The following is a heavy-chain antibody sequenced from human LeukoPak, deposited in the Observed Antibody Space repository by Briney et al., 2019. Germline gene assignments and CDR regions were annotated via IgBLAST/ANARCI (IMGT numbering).Heavy chain of an antibody. CDR2: ICTSGNT. Sequence: SETLSLTCTVSGGSISSYYFSWIRQPAGKGLEWIGRICTSGNTSYNPSLKSRVTMSVDTSKNQFSLELSSLTAADTAVYCCARAITIWDYWGQGTLVTVSS. J-gene: IGHJ4*02. CDR1: GGSISSYY. D-gene: IGHD3-9*01. CDR3: ARAITIWDY. V-gene: IGHV4-4*07.